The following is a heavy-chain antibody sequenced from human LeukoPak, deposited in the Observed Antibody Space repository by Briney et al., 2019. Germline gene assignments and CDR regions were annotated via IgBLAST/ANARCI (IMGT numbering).Heavy chain of an antibody. D-gene: IGHD3-16*01. CDR2: ISSSGSSI. Sequence: GGSLRLSCAASGFTFSGYYLSWLCPPPGKRLEGASYISSSGSSIYYADSVMIRFAISKDNAKNSLYLQINSLRAEDTAVYYRARDGGIYREGNPNWGQGTLVTVSS. CDR3: ARDGGIYREGNPN. V-gene: IGHV3-11*01. CDR1: GFTFSGYY. J-gene: IGHJ4*02.